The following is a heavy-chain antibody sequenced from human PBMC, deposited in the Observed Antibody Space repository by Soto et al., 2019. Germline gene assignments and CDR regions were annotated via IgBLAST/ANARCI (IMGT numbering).Heavy chain of an antibody. J-gene: IGHJ6*02. CDR3: ARYCIGGSGYGYYYGMDV. D-gene: IGHD2-15*01. Sequence: QVQLVQSGAEVKKPGSSVKVSCKASGGTFSSYAISWVRQAPGQGLEWMGGIIPIFGTANYAQKFQGRVTITADEATSTAEMELSSLRSEDTAVYYCARYCIGGSGYGYYYGMDVWGQGTTVTVSS. V-gene: IGHV1-69*12. CDR2: IIPIFGTA. CDR1: GGTFSSYA.